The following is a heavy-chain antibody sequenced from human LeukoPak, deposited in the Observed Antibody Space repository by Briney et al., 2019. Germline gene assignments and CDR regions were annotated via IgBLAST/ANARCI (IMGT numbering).Heavy chain of an antibody. D-gene: IGHD3-10*02. V-gene: IGHV3-21*01. CDR1: GFTFSSYS. CDR3: AELGITMIGGV. Sequence: GGSLRLSCAASGFTFSSYSMNWVRQAPGKGLEWVSSISSSSSYIYYSDSVKGRFTISRDNAKNSLFLQMNSLRAEDTAVYYCAELGITMIGGVWGKGTTVTISS. J-gene: IGHJ6*04. CDR2: ISSSSSYI.